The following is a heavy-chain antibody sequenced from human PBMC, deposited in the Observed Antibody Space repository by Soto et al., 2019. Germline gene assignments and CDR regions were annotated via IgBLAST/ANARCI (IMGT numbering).Heavy chain of an antibody. J-gene: IGHJ4*02. D-gene: IGHD3-10*01. CDR1: GFNFSTYG. Sequence: GGSLRLSCAASGFNFSTYGMHWVRQAPGKGLEWVAVIYYEGSTKYYADSVKGRFTVSRDNSKNTMFLQMNSLKSEDTAVYYCTTDLRLWLGQLFNYWGRGTLVTVSS. CDR3: TTDLRLWLGQLFNY. CDR2: IYYEGSTK. V-gene: IGHV3-33*01.